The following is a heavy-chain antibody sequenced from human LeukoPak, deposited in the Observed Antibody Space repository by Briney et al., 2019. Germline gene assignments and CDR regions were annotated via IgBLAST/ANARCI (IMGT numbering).Heavy chain of an antibody. J-gene: IGHJ6*03. Sequence: GGSLRLSCAASGFIFGTYSMNWVRQAPGKGLEWVSVIYSGGSTYYADSVKGRFTISRDNSKSTLYLQMNSLRAEDTAVYYCARLRSNSSGWYYYYYMDVWGKGTTVTISS. D-gene: IGHD6-19*01. CDR1: GFIFGTYS. CDR2: IYSGGST. CDR3: ARLRSNSSGWYYYYYMDV. V-gene: IGHV3-66*01.